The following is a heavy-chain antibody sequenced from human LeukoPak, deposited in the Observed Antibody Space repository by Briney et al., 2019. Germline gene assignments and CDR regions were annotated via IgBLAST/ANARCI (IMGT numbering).Heavy chain of an antibody. CDR2: ISSSSSYI. D-gene: IGHD6-19*01. CDR1: GFTFSSYS. Sequence: GGSLRLSCAASGFTFSSYSMNWVRQAPGKGLEWVSSISSSSSYIYYADSVKGRFTISRDNSKNTLYLQMNSLRAEDTAVYYCAKETSGWFDYWGQGTLVTVSS. V-gene: IGHV3-21*01. J-gene: IGHJ4*02. CDR3: AKETSGWFDY.